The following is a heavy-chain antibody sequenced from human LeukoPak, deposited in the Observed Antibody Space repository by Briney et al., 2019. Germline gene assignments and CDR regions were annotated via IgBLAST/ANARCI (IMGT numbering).Heavy chain of an antibody. CDR1: GHTLTELS. CDR3: ATWIQLTDASHI. V-gene: IGHV1-24*01. D-gene: IGHD5-18*01. Sequence: ASVKVSCKVSGHTLTELSLHWVRQTPGKGLEWMGGFDPEDGETIYAQKFQGRVTMTEDTYTDTAYMELSSLRSEDTAVYYCATWIQLTDASHIWGQGTMVTVSS. J-gene: IGHJ3*02. CDR2: FDPEDGET.